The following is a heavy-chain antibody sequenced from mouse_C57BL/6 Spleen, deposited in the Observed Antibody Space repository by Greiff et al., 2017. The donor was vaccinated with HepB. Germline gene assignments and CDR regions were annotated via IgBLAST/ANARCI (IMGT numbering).Heavy chain of an antibody. CDR3: ARWDYYGSSPYYAMDY. V-gene: IGHV1-53*01. Sequence: QVQLKQPGTELVKPGASVKLSCKASGYTFTSYWMHWVKQRPGQGLEWIGNINPSNGGTNYNEKFKSKATLTVDKSSSTAYMQLSSLTSEDSAVYYCARWDYYGSSPYYAMDYWGQGTSVTVSS. D-gene: IGHD1-1*01. CDR1: GYTFTSYW. CDR2: INPSNGGT. J-gene: IGHJ4*01.